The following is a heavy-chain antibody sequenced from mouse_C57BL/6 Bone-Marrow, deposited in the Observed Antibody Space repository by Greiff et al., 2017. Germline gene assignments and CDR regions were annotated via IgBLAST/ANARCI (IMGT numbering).Heavy chain of an antibody. V-gene: IGHV1-69*01. D-gene: IGHD1-1*01. J-gene: IGHJ1*03. CDR2: IDPSDSYT. Sequence: QVQLKQPGAELVMPGASVKLSCKASGYTFTSYWMHWVKQRPGQGLEWIGEIDPSDSYTNYNQKFKGKSTLTVDKSSSTAYMQLSSLTSEDSAVYDCARDPLITTVVAKGWYFDVWGTGTTVTVSS. CDR1: GYTFTSYW. CDR3: ARDPLITTVVAKGWYFDV.